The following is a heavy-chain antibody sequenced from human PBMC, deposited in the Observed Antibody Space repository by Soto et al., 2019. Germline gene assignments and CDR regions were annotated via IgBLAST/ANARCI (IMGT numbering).Heavy chain of an antibody. D-gene: IGHD3-22*01. Sequence: GGSLILSCAASGFTFSSYSMNWVRQAPGKGLEWVSYISSSSSTIYYADSVKGRFTISRDNAKNSLYLQMNSLRDEDTAVYYCARDRNSRIVVVPSRYFDYWGQGTLVTVSS. CDR3: ARDRNSRIVVVPSRYFDY. CDR2: ISSSSSTI. CDR1: GFTFSSYS. J-gene: IGHJ4*02. V-gene: IGHV3-48*02.